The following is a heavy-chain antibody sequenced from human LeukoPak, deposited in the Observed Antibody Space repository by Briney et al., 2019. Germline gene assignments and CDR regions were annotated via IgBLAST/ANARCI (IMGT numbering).Heavy chain of an antibody. CDR3: ARIRATGLPDY. CDR2: MSYSGST. Sequence: SETLSLTCTVSGGSISGTTYYGGWIRQPPGKGLDWIGGMSYSGSTHYNPSLKSRVAISVDTSKNQFSLNLNSVTAAHTAVYYCARIRATGLPDYWGQGTLLTVSS. CDR1: GGSISGTTYY. V-gene: IGHV4-39*01. D-gene: IGHD1-1*01. J-gene: IGHJ4*02.